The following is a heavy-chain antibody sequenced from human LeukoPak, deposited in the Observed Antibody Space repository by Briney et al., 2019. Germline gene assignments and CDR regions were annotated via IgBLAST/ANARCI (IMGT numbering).Heavy chain of an antibody. CDR2: VYYSGTS. CDR3: AREAFATGYYGRESSWFDH. D-gene: IGHD1-26*01. Sequence: SETLSLTCTVSGGSISNHYWSWIRQPPGKGLEWIGYVYYSGTSNINPSLKSRVTMSVDTSKNQFSLRLTSMTAADTAVYYCAREAFATGYYGRESSWFDHWGQGTPVTVSS. CDR1: GGSISNHY. V-gene: IGHV4-59*11. J-gene: IGHJ5*02.